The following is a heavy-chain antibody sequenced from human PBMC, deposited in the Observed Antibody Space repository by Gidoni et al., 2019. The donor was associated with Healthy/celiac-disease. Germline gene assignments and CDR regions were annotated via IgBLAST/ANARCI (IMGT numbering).Heavy chain of an antibody. J-gene: IGHJ4*02. V-gene: IGHV4-31*03. CDR3: ARDVMGYCSSTSCYGSLFFDY. CDR1: GGSISSGGYY. CDR2: IYYSVST. Sequence: QVQLQESGPGLVKPSQTLSLTCTVSGGSISSGGYYWSWIRQHPGKGLEWMGYIYYSVSTYYNPSLKSRVTISVDTSKNQFSRKLSSVTAAYTAVYYCARDVMGYCSSTSCYGSLFFDYWGQGTLVTVSS. D-gene: IGHD2-2*01.